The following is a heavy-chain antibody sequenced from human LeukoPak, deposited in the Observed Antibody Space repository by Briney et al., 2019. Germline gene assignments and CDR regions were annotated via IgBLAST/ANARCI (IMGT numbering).Heavy chain of an antibody. CDR3: AKEPMIAVAGPFGFKNRNYYYYGMDV. Sequence: PGGSLRLSCAASGFTFSSYAMHWVRQAPGKGLEWVAFIRYDGSNKYYADSVKGRFTISRDNSKNTLYLQMNSLRAEDTAAYYCAKEPMIAVAGPFGFKNRNYYYYGMDVWGQGTTVTVSS. D-gene: IGHD6-19*01. V-gene: IGHV3-30*02. CDR2: IRYDGSNK. J-gene: IGHJ6*02. CDR1: GFTFSSYA.